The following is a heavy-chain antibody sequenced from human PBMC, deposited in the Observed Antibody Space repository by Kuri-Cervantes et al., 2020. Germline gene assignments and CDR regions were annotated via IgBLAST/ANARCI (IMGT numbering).Heavy chain of an antibody. CDR3: AKEQRYFDWSVRVYGMDV. J-gene: IGHJ6*02. Sequence: GESLKISCAASGFTFSSYAMHWVRQAPGKGLEWVAVISYDGSNKYYADSVKGRFTISRDNSKNTLYLQMNSLRAEDTAVYYCAKEQRYFDWSVRVYGMDVWGQGTTVTVSS. D-gene: IGHD3-9*01. CDR2: ISYDGSNK. CDR1: GFTFSSYA. V-gene: IGHV3-30-3*01.